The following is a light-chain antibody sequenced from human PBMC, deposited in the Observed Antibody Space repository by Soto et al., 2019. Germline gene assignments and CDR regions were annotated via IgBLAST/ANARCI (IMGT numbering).Light chain of an antibody. CDR1: SSDVGGYNY. Sequence: QSALTQPRSVSGSPGQSVTISCTGTSSDVGGYNYVSWYQQHAGKVPKLIIYEVTNRPLGVSNRFSGSKSGYTASLTISGLQTDDEADYYCSSYTSSIRIFGGGTQLTVL. J-gene: IGLJ2*01. CDR3: SSYTSSIRI. CDR2: EVT. V-gene: IGLV2-14*01.